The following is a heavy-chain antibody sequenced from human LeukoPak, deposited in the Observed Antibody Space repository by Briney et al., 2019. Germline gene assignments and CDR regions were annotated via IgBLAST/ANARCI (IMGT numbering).Heavy chain of an antibody. J-gene: IGHJ4*02. CDR3: ARRMGSGWFYFDY. D-gene: IGHD6-19*01. V-gene: IGHV4-59*08. Sequence: SETLSLTCTVSGGSISSYYWSWIRQPPGKGLEWIGYIYYSGSTNYNPSLKSRVTISVDTSKNQFSLKLSPVTAADTAVYYCARRMGSGWFYFDYWGQGTLVTVSS. CDR1: GGSISSYY. CDR2: IYYSGST.